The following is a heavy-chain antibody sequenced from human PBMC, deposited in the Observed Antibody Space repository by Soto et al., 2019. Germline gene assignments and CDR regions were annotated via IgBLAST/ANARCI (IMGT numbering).Heavy chain of an antibody. V-gene: IGHV1-69*02. CDR3: ARGSGGRYDWGSWFDP. CDR2: IIPILGIA. CDR1: GGTFSSYT. Sequence: QVQLVQSGAEVKKPGSSVKVSCKASGGTFSSYTISWVRQAPGQGLEWMGRIIPILGIANYAQKFQGRVTITXXNXKXXAYMELSSLRAEDTAVYYCARGSGGRYDWGSWFDPWGQGTLVTVSS. J-gene: IGHJ5*02. D-gene: IGHD6-19*01.